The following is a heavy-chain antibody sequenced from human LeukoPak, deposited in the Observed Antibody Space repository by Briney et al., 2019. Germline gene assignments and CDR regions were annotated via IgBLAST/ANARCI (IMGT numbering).Heavy chain of an antibody. CDR1: GFAFSSYG. V-gene: IGHV3-33*01. CDR2: IWYDGSNK. Sequence: GGSLRLSCAASGFAFSSYGMHWVRQAPGKGLEWVAVIWYDGSNKYYADSVKGRFTISRDNSKTTLYLQMNSLRAEDTAVYYCARDQSSSGYYYVGVDYWGQGTLVTVSS. D-gene: IGHD3-22*01. CDR3: ARDQSSSGYYYVGVDY. J-gene: IGHJ4*02.